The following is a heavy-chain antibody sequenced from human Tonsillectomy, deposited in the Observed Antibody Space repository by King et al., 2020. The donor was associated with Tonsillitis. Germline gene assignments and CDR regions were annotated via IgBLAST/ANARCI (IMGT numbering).Heavy chain of an antibody. D-gene: IGHD3-3*01. Sequence: QLQESGPGLVKPSETLSLTCTVSGGSISSSSYYWGWIRQPPGKGLEWIGSIYYSGSTSYNPSLKVRVTLSVDTSTNQFSLKLRSVTAADTAVYYCARQGHYDFWSGYYTPNYFDYWGQGTLVTVSS. CDR3: ARQGHYDFWSGYYTPNYFDY. V-gene: IGHV4-39*01. CDR2: IYYSGST. J-gene: IGHJ4*02. CDR1: GGSISSSSYY.